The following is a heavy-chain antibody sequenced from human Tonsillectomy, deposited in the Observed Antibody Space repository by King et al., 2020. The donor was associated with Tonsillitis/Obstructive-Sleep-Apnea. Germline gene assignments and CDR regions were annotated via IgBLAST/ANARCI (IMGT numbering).Heavy chain of an antibody. CDR1: GFTFSSYA. CDR3: VKDTLLYDFWSGYLDYYYMDV. V-gene: IGHV3-64D*06. CDR2: ISSNGGST. Sequence: GQLVQSGGGLVQPGGSLRLSCSASGFTFSSYAMHWVRQAPGKGLEYVSAISSNGGSTYYADSVKGRFTISRDNSKNTLYLQMSSLRAEDTAVYYCVKDTLLYDFWSGYLDYYYMDVWGKGTTVTVSS. D-gene: IGHD3-3*01. J-gene: IGHJ6*03.